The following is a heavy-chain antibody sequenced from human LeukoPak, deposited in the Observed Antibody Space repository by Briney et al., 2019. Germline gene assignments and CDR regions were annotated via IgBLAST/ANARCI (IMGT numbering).Heavy chain of an antibody. CDR3: ARAKRGYNYEPLDF. D-gene: IGHD5-18*01. CDR2: IYSSGNT. Sequence: PSETLSLTCSVSGVSISSYYWSWIRQPPGKGVEWIGYIYSSGNTNYNPSLKSRVTISIDTSKNQFSLKLSSVTAADAAVYFCARAKRGYNYEPLDFWGQGTLVTVSS. V-gene: IGHV4-59*01. J-gene: IGHJ4*02. CDR1: GVSISSYY.